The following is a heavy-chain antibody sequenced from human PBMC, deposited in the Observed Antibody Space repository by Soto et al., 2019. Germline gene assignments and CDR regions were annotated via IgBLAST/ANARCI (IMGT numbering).Heavy chain of an antibody. CDR2: ISSNGGST. CDR3: VKVLLWFGEFIAFYDY. Sequence: PGGSLRLSCSASGFTFSSYAMHWFRQAPGKGLEYVSAISSNGGSTYYADSVKGRFTISRDNSKNTLYLQMSSLRAEDTAVYYCVKVLLWFGEFIAFYDYWGQGTLVTVSS. CDR1: GFTFSSYA. D-gene: IGHD3-10*01. V-gene: IGHV3-64D*06. J-gene: IGHJ4*02.